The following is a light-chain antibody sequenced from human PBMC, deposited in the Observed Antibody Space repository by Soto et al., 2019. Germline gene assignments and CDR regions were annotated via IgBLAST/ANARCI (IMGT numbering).Light chain of an antibody. CDR3: SSYTGSNALEV. CDR2: EVS. J-gene: IGLJ1*01. V-gene: IGLV2-14*01. CDR1: SSDVGGSDY. Sequence: QSALNQPASVSGSPGQSITISCTGTSSDVGGSDYVSWYQHHPHRAPKLLIYEVSYRPSGVSDRFSGSKSGNTASLTISGLRAEDEVDYYCSSYTGSNALEVFGMGTKLTVL.